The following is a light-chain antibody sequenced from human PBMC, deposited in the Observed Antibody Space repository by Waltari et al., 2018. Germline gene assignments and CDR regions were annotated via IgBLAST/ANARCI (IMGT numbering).Light chain of an antibody. CDR3: QQYYDWRRVT. J-gene: IGKJ5*01. Sequence: EIVMPQSPATLSVSPGERATPSCRASQSVRGNLAWYQQKPGQAARLLIYGASTRATGIPARFSGSASGTEFTLTISSLQSEDSAVYYCQQYYDWRRVTFGQGTRLEIK. CDR1: QSVRGN. V-gene: IGKV3D-15*01. CDR2: GAS.